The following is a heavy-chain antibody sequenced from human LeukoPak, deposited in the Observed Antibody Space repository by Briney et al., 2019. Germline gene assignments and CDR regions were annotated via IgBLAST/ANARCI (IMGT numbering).Heavy chain of an antibody. CDR2: IYYSGSA. V-gene: IGHV4-30-4*01. CDR1: GGSIRSDY. CDR3: ARGLARFHGSASDY. Sequence: SETLSHTCTVSGGSIRSDYWSWIRQPPGKGLEWIGYIYYSGSAYYNPSLKSRVTISVDTSKNQFSLKLSSVTAADTAVYYCARGLARFHGSASDYWGQGALVTVSS. D-gene: IGHD2-2*03. J-gene: IGHJ4*02.